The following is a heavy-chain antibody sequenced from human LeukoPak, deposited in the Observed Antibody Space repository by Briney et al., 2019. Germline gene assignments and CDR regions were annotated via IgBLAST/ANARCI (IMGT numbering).Heavy chain of an antibody. CDR2: MNPNSGKT. CDR1: GYTFPSYD. D-gene: IGHD2-2*02. CDR3: ARARGYCSSTSCYTFDY. J-gene: IGHJ4*02. Sequence: ASVKVSCKASGYTFPSYDINWVRQATGQGLEGMGWMNPNSGKTAYPQQFQGRVTIPRNTSISTAYMELSSLRSEDTAVYSCARARGYCSSTSCYTFDYWGQGTLLTVSS. V-gene: IGHV1-8*03.